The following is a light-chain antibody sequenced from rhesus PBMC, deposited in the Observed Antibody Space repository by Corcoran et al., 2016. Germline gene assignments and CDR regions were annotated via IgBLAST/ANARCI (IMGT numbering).Light chain of an antibody. Sequence: DIQMTQSPSSLSASIGDRVTITCQASQDITNNLAWYQQKPGKVPILLIYKDSTLNSGVPSRFSGSGSVTDVTLTISSLQPEDFASYYCQHGYGTPLYSFGQGTKVEIK. J-gene: IGKJ2*01. V-gene: IGKV1-25*01. CDR3: QHGYGTPLYS. CDR1: QDITNN. CDR2: KDS.